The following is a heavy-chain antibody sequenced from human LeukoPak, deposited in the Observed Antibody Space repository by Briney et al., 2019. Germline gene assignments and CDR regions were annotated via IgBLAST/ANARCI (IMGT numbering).Heavy chain of an antibody. J-gene: IGHJ4*02. V-gene: IGHV1-69*04. CDR3: ARDYYDSSGFDY. D-gene: IGHD3-22*01. Sequence: GASVRVSCKASGYTFTNFGISWVRQAPGQGLEWMGRIIPILGIANYAQKFQGRVTITADKSTSTAYMELSSLRSEDTAVYYCARDYYDSSGFDYWGQGTLVTVSS. CDR2: IIPILGIA. CDR1: GYTFTNFG.